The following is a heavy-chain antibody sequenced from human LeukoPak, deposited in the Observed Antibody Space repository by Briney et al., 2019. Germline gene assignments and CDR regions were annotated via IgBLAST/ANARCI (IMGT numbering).Heavy chain of an antibody. CDR1: GRPFSNYY. CDR3: ARSLGITGELLYYFDY. D-gene: IGHD1-7*01. CDR2: IDYSGNT. J-gene: IGHJ4*02. V-gene: IGHV4-59*01. Sequence: PSETLSLTCTVSGRPFSNYYWSWIRQPPGEGLEWVGYIDYSGNTSYNPSLESRVTISGDTSRTHLPLKLSPVTAADTAVHYCARSLGITGELLYYFDYWGQGTLVTVSS.